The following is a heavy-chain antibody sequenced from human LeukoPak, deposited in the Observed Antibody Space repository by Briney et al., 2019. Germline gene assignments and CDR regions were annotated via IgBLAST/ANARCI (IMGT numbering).Heavy chain of an antibody. CDR3: VKGGRYGDYEDYFDY. Sequence: GGSLRLSCSASGFTFSNYAMHWVRQAPGKGLEYVSAISSNGGSTFYADSVKGRFTISRDNSENTLYFQMNSLRAEDTAVYYCVKGGRYGDYEDYFDYWGQGTLVTVSS. D-gene: IGHD4-17*01. V-gene: IGHV3-64D*06. J-gene: IGHJ4*02. CDR1: GFTFSNYA. CDR2: ISSNGGST.